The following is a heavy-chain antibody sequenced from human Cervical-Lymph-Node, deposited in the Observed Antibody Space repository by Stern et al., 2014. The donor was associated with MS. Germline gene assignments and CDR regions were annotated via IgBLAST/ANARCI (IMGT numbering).Heavy chain of an antibody. CDR3: AREVAGHRLGMMDV. D-gene: IGHD6-19*01. CDR1: GYTFTSYY. V-gene: IGHV1-46*01. J-gene: IGHJ6*02. CDR2: INPSGGST. Sequence: QLVESGAEVKTPGASGKLSCKASGYTFTSYYMHWGRQAPGQGLDWMGRINPSGGSTSYAQNIQGRVTVTRDTSTSTVYMELSSLRSEDTAVYYCAREVAGHRLGMMDVWGQGTSVTVSS.